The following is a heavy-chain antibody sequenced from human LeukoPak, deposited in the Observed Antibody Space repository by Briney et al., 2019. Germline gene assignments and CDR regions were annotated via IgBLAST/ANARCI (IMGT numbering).Heavy chain of an antibody. D-gene: IGHD5-12*01. CDR2: IYYSGST. V-gene: IGHV4-59*01. CDR1: GASISSYY. CDR3: ARGVGGYDWYYFDY. Sequence: SETLSLTCTVSGASISSYYWSWIRQPPGKGLEWIGYIYYSGSTNYNPSLKSRVTISVDTSKNQFSLKLSSVTAADTAVYYCARGVGGYDWYYFDYWGQGTLVTVSS. J-gene: IGHJ4*02.